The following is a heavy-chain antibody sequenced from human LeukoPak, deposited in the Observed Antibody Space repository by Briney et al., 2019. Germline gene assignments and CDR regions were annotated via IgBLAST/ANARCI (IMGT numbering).Heavy chain of an antibody. D-gene: IGHD3-22*01. J-gene: IGHJ5*02. V-gene: IGHV4-39*07. CDR3: ARDRAYYYDSSGLNWFDP. CDR2: IYYSGST. Sequence: SETLSLTCTVSGGSISSSSYYWGWIRQPPGKGLEWIGSIYYSGSTYYNPSLKSRVTISVDTSKNQFSLKLSSVTAADTAVYYCARDRAYYYDSSGLNWFDPWGQGTLVTVSS. CDR1: GGSISSSSYY.